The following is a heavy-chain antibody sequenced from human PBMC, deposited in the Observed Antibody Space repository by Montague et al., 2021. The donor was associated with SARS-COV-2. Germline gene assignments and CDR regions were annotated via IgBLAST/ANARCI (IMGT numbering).Heavy chain of an antibody. CDR2: ISYDGSNK. D-gene: IGHD4-17*01. J-gene: IGHJ4*02. CDR1: GFTFSSYA. CDR3: ARDSDDYGDPEYFDY. V-gene: IGHV3-30*04. Sequence: SLRLSCAASGFTFSSYAMHWVRQAPGKGLEWVAVISYDGSNKYYADSVKGRFTISRDNSKNTLYLQMNSLRAEDTAVYYCARDSDDYGDPEYFDYRSQGTLVTVSS.